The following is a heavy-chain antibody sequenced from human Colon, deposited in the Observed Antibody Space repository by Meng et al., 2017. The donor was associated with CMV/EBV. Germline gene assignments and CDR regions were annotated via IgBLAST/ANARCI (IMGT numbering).Heavy chain of an antibody. CDR1: GFTFSSYA. CDR3: ARELRVDTAMIFVY. Sequence: GGSLRLSCAASGFTFSSYAMHWVRQAPGKGLEWVAVISYDGSNKYYADSVKGRFTISRDNSKNTLYLQMNSLRAEDTAVYYCARELRVDTAMIFVYWGQGTPVTVSS. D-gene: IGHD5-18*01. CDR2: ISYDGSNK. V-gene: IGHV3-30-3*01. J-gene: IGHJ4*02.